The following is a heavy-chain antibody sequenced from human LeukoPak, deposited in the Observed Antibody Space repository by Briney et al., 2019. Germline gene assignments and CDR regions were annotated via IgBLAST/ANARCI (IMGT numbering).Heavy chain of an antibody. J-gene: IGHJ6*02. V-gene: IGHV3-74*01. CDR3: ARGRHYGMDV. Sequence: QPGGSLRLSCAASGFTFGSYWMHWVRQVPGKRLVWVARINTDGRSTSYGESVKGRFTVSRDNAKNTLYLQMNSLRAEDTAVYYCARGRHYGMDVWGQGTTVTVSS. CDR1: GFTFGSYW. CDR2: INTDGRST.